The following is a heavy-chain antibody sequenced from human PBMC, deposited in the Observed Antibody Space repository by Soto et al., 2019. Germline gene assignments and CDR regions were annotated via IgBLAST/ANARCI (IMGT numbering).Heavy chain of an antibody. CDR1: GFTFSRYG. D-gene: IGHD4-17*01. Sequence: QVQLVESGGGVVQPGRSLRLSCAASGFTFSRYGMHWVRQAPGKGLEWVAGISYDGSNKYYADSVKGRFTISRDNSKNTQYLQMNSLRAEDTAVFYCAKDMSTVPFDYWGQGTLVTVSS. CDR2: ISYDGSNK. J-gene: IGHJ4*02. CDR3: AKDMSTVPFDY. V-gene: IGHV3-30*18.